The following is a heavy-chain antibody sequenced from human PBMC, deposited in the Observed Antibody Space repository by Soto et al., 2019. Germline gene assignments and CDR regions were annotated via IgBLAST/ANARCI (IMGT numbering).Heavy chain of an antibody. V-gene: IGHV4-59*01. D-gene: IGHD1-20*01. CDR1: GCSISSYY. Sequence: SETLSLTCTVSGCSISSYYWSWIRQPPGKGLEWIGYIYYSGITNYNPSLKSRVTISVDTSKNQFSLKLSSVTAADTAVYYCARYKSNYYYGMDVWGQGTTVTVSS. J-gene: IGHJ6*02. CDR3: ARYKSNYYYGMDV. CDR2: IYYSGIT.